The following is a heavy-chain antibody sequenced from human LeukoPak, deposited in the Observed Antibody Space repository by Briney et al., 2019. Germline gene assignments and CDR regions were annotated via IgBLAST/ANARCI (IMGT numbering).Heavy chain of an antibody. CDR1: GFTFDNYG. Sequence: GGSLRLSCAASGFTFDNYGMSWVRPVPGKGLEWVSSINGNGGSTAYADSVKGRFTISRDNAKNSLYLQMNSLRAEDTAFYYCARHDFWSGFKGGDYWGQGTLVTVSS. CDR2: INGNGGST. J-gene: IGHJ4*02. V-gene: IGHV3-20*04. CDR3: ARHDFWSGFKGGDY. D-gene: IGHD3-3*01.